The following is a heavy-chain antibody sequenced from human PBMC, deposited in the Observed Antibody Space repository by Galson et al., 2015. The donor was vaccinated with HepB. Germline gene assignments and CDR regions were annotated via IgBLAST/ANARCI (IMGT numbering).Heavy chain of an antibody. CDR2: IRSKAYGGTT. CDR3: TRGGYSYGATGNYYYYYYMDV. V-gene: IGHV3-49*03. J-gene: IGHJ6*03. D-gene: IGHD5-18*01. Sequence: SLRLSCAASGFTFGDYAMSWFRQTPGKGLEWVGFIRSKAYGGTTEYAASVKGRFTISRDDSKSIAYLQMNSLKTEDIAVYYCTRGGYSYGATGNYYYYYYMDVWGKGTTVTVSS. CDR1: GFTFGDYA.